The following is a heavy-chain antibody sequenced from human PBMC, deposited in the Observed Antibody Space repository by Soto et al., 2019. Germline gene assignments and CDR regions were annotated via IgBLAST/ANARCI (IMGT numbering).Heavy chain of an antibody. CDR1: GGSISDDSY. CDR3: ARDEYQLLSSVSWFDS. D-gene: IGHD2-2*01. J-gene: IGHJ5*01. CDR2: IYHTGNT. V-gene: IGHV4-30-4*01. Sequence: SETLYLTCTVSGGSISDDSYWSCIRQTPGKGLEWIGYIYHTGNTYYNPSLRSRVSISVDKSKSQFSLKLISVTAADTAVYFCARDEYQLLSSVSWFDSWGQGTLVTVSS.